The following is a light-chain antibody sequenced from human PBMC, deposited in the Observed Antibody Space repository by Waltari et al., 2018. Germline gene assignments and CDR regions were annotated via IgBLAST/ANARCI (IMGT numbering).Light chain of an antibody. Sequence: QSALTQPRSVSGSPGQSVTISCTGTSSDVGTYKYVSWHQQHPGQAPKLIIFDVSKRPSGVPDRFSGFKSGDTASLTISGLQAEDEADYYCCSYTVSNTLLFGGGTKLTVL. V-gene: IGLV2-11*01. CDR3: CSYTVSNTLL. CDR2: DVS. J-gene: IGLJ3*02. CDR1: SSDVGTYKY.